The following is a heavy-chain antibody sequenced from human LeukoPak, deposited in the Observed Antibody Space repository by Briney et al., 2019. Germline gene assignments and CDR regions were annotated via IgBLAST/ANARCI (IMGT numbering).Heavy chain of an antibody. CDR1: GYSISSGYY. Sequence: SETLSLTCAVSGYSISSGYYWGWIRHPPGKGLEWIGGIYHSGSTYYNPSLKSRVTISVDTSKNQFSLKLSSVTAADTAVYYCARQVVVPAAIPYYFDYWGQGTLVTVSS. CDR3: ARQVVVPAAIPYYFDY. V-gene: IGHV4-38-2*01. CDR2: IYHSGST. J-gene: IGHJ4*02. D-gene: IGHD2-2*02.